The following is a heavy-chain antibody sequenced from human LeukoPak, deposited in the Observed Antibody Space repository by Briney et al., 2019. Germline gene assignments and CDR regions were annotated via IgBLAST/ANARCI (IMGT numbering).Heavy chain of an antibody. CDR1: TFTFSIYG. CDR2: IQHSGNDK. D-gene: IGHD5-12*01. V-gene: IGHV3-30*02. Sequence: GGSLRLSCAASTFTFSIYGMHWVRQAPGKGLEGVAFIQHSGNDKYYADSVKGRFTISRDNSRNTLYLQMNSLRTEDTAVYYCARDRTAYSYGTLSDYWGQGTLVTVSS. J-gene: IGHJ4*02. CDR3: ARDRTAYSYGTLSDY.